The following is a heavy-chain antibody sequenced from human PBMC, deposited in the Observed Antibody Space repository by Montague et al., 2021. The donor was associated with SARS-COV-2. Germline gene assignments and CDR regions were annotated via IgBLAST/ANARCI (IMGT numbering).Heavy chain of an antibody. J-gene: IGHJ4*02. CDR2: TYYRSRWYD. V-gene: IGHV6-1*01. Sequence: CAISGDSVSSSSVAWNWIRQSPSRGLEWLGRTYYRSRWYDDYAASVKGRIAMNPDTAKNHFSPQLNSVTPEDTAVYYCARGNWEKVTGTTSDYLYYFDRWGQGTMVTVSS. D-gene: IGHD1-7*01. CDR3: ARGNWEKVTGTTSDYLYYFDR. CDR1: GDSVSSSSVA.